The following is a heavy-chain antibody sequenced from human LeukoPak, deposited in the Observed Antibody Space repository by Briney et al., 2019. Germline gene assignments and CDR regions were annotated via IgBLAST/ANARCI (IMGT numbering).Heavy chain of an antibody. CDR1: GGSISSSSYY. CDR2: IYYSGST. V-gene: IGHV4-39*07. CDR3: ARDTLTGYSSGWYWDY. Sequence: SETLSLTCTVSGGSISSSSYYWGWIRQPPGKGLEWIGSIYYSGSTYYNPSLKSRVTISVDTSKNQFSLKLSSVTAADTAVYYCARDTLTGYSSGWYWDYWGQGTLVTVSS. D-gene: IGHD6-13*01. J-gene: IGHJ4*02.